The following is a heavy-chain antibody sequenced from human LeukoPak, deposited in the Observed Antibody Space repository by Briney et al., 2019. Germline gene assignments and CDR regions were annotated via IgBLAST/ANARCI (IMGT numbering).Heavy chain of an antibody. CDR1: GFTFSSYA. CDR3: AKDIRAAAPYYFDY. CDR2: ISYDGSNK. D-gene: IGHD6-13*01. V-gene: IGHV3-30*04. Sequence: GGSLRLSCAASGFTFSSYAMHWVRQAPGKGLEWVAVISYDGSNKYYADSVKGRFTISRDNSKNSLYLQMNSLRAEDTALYYCAKDIRAAAPYYFDYWGQGSLVTVSS. J-gene: IGHJ4*02.